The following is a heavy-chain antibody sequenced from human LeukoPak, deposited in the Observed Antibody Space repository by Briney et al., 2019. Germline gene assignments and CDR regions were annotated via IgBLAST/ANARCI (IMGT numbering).Heavy chain of an antibody. V-gene: IGHV5-51*01. CDR1: GYSFTSYW. CDR2: MYPGDSDT. CDR3: GRHLYGGNSAIDY. D-gene: IGHD4-23*01. J-gene: IGHJ4*02. Sequence: GESLKISCKGSGYSFTSYWIGWVRQMPGKGLERMGIMYPGDSDTRYSPSFQGQVTISVDKSISTAYLQWSSLRASDTAMYYCGRHLYGGNSAIDYWGQGTLVTVSS.